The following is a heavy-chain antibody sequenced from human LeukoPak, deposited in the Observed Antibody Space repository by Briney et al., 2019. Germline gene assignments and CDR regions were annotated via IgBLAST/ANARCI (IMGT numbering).Heavy chain of an antibody. Sequence: PGGSLRLSCAASGFTFSSYAMHWVRQAPGKGLEWVAVISYDGSNKYYADSVKGRFTISRDNSKNTLYLQMNSLRAEDTAMYYCVVTGTTDDYWGQGTLVTVSS. CDR1: GFTFSSYA. D-gene: IGHD1-20*01. CDR3: VVTGTTDDY. CDR2: ISYDGSNK. V-gene: IGHV3-30-3*01. J-gene: IGHJ4*02.